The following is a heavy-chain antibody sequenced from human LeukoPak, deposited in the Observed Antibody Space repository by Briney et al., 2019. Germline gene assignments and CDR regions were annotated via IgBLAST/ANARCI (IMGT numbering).Heavy chain of an antibody. V-gene: IGHV1-46*01. J-gene: IGHJ4*02. CDR1: GYTFSSYY. Sequence: ASVKVSCKASGYTFSSYYMHWVRQAPGQGLEWMGIINPSDGSTSYAQKFEGRVSMTGDTSTSTVYMELSSLRSEDTAVYYCARFAVHRRIAVTGQFGLDYWGRGTLVTVSS. CDR2: INPSDGST. CDR3: ARFAVHRRIAVTGQFGLDY. D-gene: IGHD6-19*01.